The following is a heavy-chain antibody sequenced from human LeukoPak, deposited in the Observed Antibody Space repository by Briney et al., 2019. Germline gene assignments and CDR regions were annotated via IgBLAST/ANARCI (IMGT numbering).Heavy chain of an antibody. D-gene: IGHD3-10*01. CDR3: ASIRGIDAFDI. Sequence: GASVKVSCKASGYTFTYRYLHWVRQAPGQALEWMGWITPFNGNTNYAQKFQDRVTITRDRSMSTAYMGLSSLRSEDTAMYYCASIRGIDAFDIWGQGTMVTVSS. J-gene: IGHJ3*02. CDR1: GYTFTYRY. V-gene: IGHV1-45*02. CDR2: ITPFNGNT.